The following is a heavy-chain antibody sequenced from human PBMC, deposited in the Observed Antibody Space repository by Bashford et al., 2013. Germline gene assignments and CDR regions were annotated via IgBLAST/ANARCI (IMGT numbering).Heavy chain of an antibody. V-gene: IGHV3-48*02. CDR2: ISTTSTI. CDR1: GFTFSSSN. D-gene: IGHD2-21*02. J-gene: IGHJ4*02. Sequence: GGSLRLSCAASGFTFSSSNMIWVRQAPGKGLEWVSYISTTSTIYYAHSVKGRFTISRDNAKNSLYLQMNSLRDEDTAVYYCARGPDCGGDCYWGQGTLVTVSS. CDR3: ARGPDCGGDCY.